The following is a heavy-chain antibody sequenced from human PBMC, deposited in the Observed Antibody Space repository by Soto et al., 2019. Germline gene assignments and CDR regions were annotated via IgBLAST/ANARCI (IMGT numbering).Heavy chain of an antibody. CDR1: GYSFTTYG. CDR2: ISAYNGNT. Sequence: QVQLVQSGAEVKKPGASVKVSCKASGYSFTTYGISWVRQAPGQGLEWMGWISAYNGNTNYAQKFQGRVTMTTDTSTRTAYMALRSLRSDDPAVYYCARDLGYGGNSSWGQGTLVTVSS. V-gene: IGHV1-18*01. J-gene: IGHJ4*02. D-gene: IGHD4-17*01. CDR3: ARDLGYGGNSS.